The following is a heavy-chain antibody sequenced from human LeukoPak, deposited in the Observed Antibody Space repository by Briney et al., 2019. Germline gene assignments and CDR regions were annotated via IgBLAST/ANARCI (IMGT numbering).Heavy chain of an antibody. CDR2: IVVGSGNT. CDR3: AARSSYSSGWNFDY. Sequence: GASVKVSCKASGFTFTSSAVQWVRQARGQRLEWIGWIVVGSGNTNCAQKFQERVTITRDMSTSTAYMELSSLRSEDTAVYYCAARSSYSSGWNFDYWGQGTLVTVSS. J-gene: IGHJ4*02. V-gene: IGHV1-58*01. CDR1: GFTFTSSA. D-gene: IGHD6-19*01.